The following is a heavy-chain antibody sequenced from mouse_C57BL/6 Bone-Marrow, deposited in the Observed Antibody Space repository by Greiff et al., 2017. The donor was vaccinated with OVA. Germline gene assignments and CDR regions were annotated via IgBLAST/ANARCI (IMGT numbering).Heavy chain of an antibody. D-gene: IGHD1-1*01. CDR2: IDPETGGT. V-gene: IGHV1-15*01. CDR1: GYTFTDYE. CDR3: TREHLLLRFSYYFDY. Sequence: QVQLQQSGAELVRPGASVTLSCKASGYTFTDYEMHWVKQTPVHGLEWIGAIDPETGGTAYNQKFKGKAILTADKSSSTAYMELRSLTSEDSAVYYCTREHLLLRFSYYFDYWGQGTTLTVSS. J-gene: IGHJ2*01.